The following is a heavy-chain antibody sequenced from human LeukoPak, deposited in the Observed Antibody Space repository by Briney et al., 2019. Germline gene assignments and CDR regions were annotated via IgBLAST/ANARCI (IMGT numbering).Heavy chain of an antibody. J-gene: IGHJ4*02. CDR1: GCTFRRFW. CDR2: IKKDESEK. Sequence: PGGALRLSCAGCGCTFRRFWMSWGRQAPGKGLEWVANIKKDESEKCYVDSVKGRFTISRDNRKNSLDLQMNSLRVEDTAVYYCARDGLSAALHFWGQGTLVTVSS. D-gene: IGHD6-25*01. V-gene: IGHV3-7*03. CDR3: ARDGLSAALHF.